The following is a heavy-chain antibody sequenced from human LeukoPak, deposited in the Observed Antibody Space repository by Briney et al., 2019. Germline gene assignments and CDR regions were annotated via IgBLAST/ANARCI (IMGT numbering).Heavy chain of an antibody. CDR3: ARQIIGITIFGVGPAALDY. V-gene: IGHV4-30-4*08. CDR2: IYYSGST. Sequence: PSQTLPLTCTVSGGSISSGDYYWSWIRQPPGKGLEWIGYIYYSGSTNYNPSLKSRVTISVDTSKNQFSLKLSSVTAADTPVYYGARQIIGITIFGVGPAALDYWGQGTLVTVSS. CDR1: GGSISSGDYY. D-gene: IGHD3-3*01. J-gene: IGHJ4*02.